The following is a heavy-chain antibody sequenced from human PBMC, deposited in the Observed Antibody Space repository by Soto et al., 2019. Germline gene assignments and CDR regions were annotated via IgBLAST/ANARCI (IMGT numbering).Heavy chain of an antibody. Sequence: PGGSLRLSCAASGFNFDDFAMHWVRRAPGKGLEWVSVISGSGDSTYYADSVKGRFTISRDNSKNTLYLQMKSLRAEDTAVYYCASRTSGWYFDYWGQGTVVTVSS. D-gene: IGHD6-19*01. V-gene: IGHV3-23*01. CDR2: ISGSGDST. J-gene: IGHJ4*02. CDR1: GFNFDDFA. CDR3: ASRTSGWYFDY.